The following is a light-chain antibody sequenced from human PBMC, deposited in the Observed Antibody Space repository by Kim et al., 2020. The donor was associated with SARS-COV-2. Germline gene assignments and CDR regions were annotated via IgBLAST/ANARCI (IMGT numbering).Light chain of an antibody. J-gene: IGKJ5*01. CDR3: QQYYSSPIT. CDR2: WAS. Sequence: DIVMTQSPDSLAVSLGERASINCKSSQSLLYSSNNQNYMAWYQQKPGQPPILLIYWASTRQSGVPDRFSGSGSGTDFTLTISSLQAEDVAVYYCQQYYSSPITFGQGTRLEIK. V-gene: IGKV4-1*01. CDR1: QSLLYSSNNQNY.